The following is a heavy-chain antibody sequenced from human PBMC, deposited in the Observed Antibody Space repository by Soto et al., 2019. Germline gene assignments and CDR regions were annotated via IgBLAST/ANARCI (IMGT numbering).Heavy chain of an antibody. CDR1: GGSIASSTHY. V-gene: IGHV4-39*01. CDR2: MYYNGNT. Sequence: KPSETLSLTXTVSGGSIASSTHYWGWIRQPPGKGLEWIGSMYYNGNTYYNPSLKSRVTISVDTSKNQFSLDLRSVTAADTAVYYCARRKGYDSSTYYFDYWGQGTLVTVS. D-gene: IGHD3-22*01. CDR3: ARRKGYDSSTYYFDY. J-gene: IGHJ4*02.